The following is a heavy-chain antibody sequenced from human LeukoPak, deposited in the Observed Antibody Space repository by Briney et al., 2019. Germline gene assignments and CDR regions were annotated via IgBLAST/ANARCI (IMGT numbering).Heavy chain of an antibody. CDR3: ARPYYYDSSGILFDY. CDR2: IYPGDSDT. Sequence: PGETLRISRKGSGYSFTSYWIGWVREMPGKGLEWMGIIYPGDSDTRYSPSFQGQVTISADKTISTAYLQWSSLKAPDTAMYYGARPYYYDSSGILFDYWGQGTLVTVSS. V-gene: IGHV5-51*03. J-gene: IGHJ4*02. D-gene: IGHD3-22*01. CDR1: GYSFTSYW.